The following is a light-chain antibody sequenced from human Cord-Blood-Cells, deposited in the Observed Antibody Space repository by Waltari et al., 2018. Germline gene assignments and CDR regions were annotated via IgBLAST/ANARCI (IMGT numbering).Light chain of an antibody. Sequence: QCALTQPASVSGYPSQSITISCTGTSSDVGSYNLVSWYQQHPGKAPKLMLYEFSKRPSGVSNRFSGSKSGNTASLTISGLQAEDEADYYCCSYAGSSTWVFGGGTKLTVL. CDR1: SSDVGSYNL. CDR3: CSYAGSSTWV. V-gene: IGLV2-23*02. J-gene: IGLJ3*02. CDR2: EFS.